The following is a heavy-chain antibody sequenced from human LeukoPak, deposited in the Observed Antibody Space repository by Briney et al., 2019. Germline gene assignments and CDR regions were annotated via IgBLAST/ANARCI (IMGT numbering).Heavy chain of an antibody. Sequence: ASVKVSCKASGYTFTGYYMHWVRQAPGQGLEGMGWINPNSGGTNYAQKFQGRVTMTRDTSISTAYMELSRLRSEDTAVYYCARTLSSGSSDYYYYYYMDVWGKGTTVTISS. CDR1: GYTFTGYY. J-gene: IGHJ6*03. V-gene: IGHV1-2*02. CDR2: INPNSGGT. CDR3: ARTLSSGSSDYYYYYYMDV. D-gene: IGHD6-19*01.